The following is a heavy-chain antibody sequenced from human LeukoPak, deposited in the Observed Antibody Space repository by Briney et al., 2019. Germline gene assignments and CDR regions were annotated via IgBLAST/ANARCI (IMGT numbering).Heavy chain of an antibody. J-gene: IGHJ4*02. CDR3: ARVVLYYDFWSAYFHD. Sequence: GGSLRLSCAASGFTFSTYSMNWVRQAPGKGLEWVSSISSSGSYIYYADSVKGRFTISRDNAKNSLYLQMNSLRAEDTAVYYCARVVLYYDFWSAYFHDRGQGTLVTVSS. CDR1: GFTFSTYS. D-gene: IGHD3-3*01. V-gene: IGHV3-21*01. CDR2: ISSSGSYI.